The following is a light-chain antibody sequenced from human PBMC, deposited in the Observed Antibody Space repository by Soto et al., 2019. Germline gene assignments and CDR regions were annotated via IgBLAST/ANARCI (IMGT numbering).Light chain of an antibody. CDR3: QQYNSYSWT. J-gene: IGKJ1*01. CDR2: KAS. CDR1: QSISSW. V-gene: IGKV1-5*03. Sequence: DIQMTQSPSTLSASVGDRVTITCRASQSISSWLAWYQQKPGKAPKLLIYKASSLESGVPSRFSGSGSGTEFTLTISSLQPDDSATYYCQQYNSYSWTFGQGTKVEIK.